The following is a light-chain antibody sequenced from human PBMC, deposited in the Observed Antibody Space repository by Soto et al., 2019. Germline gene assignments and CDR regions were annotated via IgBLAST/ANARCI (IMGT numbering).Light chain of an antibody. Sequence: DIPLTQSPSFLSASVGDRVTITCRASQGFSSYLAWYQQKPGKPPKLLIYAASNLQSGVPSRFSGSGSGTEFTLTISSLQPEDFATYYCQQLNSYPPTFGQGTKLEIK. J-gene: IGKJ2*01. CDR2: AAS. CDR1: QGFSSY. V-gene: IGKV1-9*01. CDR3: QQLNSYPPT.